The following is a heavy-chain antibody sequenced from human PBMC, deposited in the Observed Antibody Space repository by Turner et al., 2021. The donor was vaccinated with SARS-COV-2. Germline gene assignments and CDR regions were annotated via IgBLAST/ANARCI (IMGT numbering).Heavy chain of an antibody. J-gene: IGHJ4*02. CDR3: AREAGGGGWSLDY. CDR2: IRGSGGST. D-gene: IGHD3-16*01. V-gene: IGHV3-23*01. CDR1: GFTFSSYA. Sequence: EVQLLESGGGLVQPGGSLRLSCAASGFTFSSYAMSWVRQAPGRGLGWVAIIRGSGGSTSYADTWKGRFTITRDKSKNTVYLKMSSLRAEDTAVYYCAREAGGGGWSLDYWGQGTLVTVSS.